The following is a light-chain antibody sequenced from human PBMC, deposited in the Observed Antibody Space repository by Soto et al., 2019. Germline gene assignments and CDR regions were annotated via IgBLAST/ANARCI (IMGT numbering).Light chain of an antibody. Sequence: QSVLTQPASVSGSPGQSITISCTGSSSDVGNYNLVSWYQQHPGKAPKLMIYEDTKWPSGVSNRFSGSKSGNTAYLTISGLHAEDEADYYCWSYAVGRTYVFGTGTKV. CDR2: EDT. V-gene: IGLV2-23*01. J-gene: IGLJ1*01. CDR3: WSYAVGRTYV. CDR1: SSDVGNYNL.